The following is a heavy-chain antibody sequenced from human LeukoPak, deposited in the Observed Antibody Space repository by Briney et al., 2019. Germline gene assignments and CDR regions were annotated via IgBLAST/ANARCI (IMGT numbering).Heavy chain of an antibody. CDR1: GGSFRRYY. J-gene: IGHJ5*02. D-gene: IGHD2-21*02. CDR2: INHSGST. CDR3: ARGVVVTATNTHGWFEP. Sequence: SETLSLTCAVYGGSFRRYYWGWIRQPPGKGLEWIGEINHSGSTNYNPSLKSRVTISVDTSKNQFSLKLSSVTAADTAVYYCARGVVVTATNTHGWFEPWGQGTLVTVSS. V-gene: IGHV4-34*01.